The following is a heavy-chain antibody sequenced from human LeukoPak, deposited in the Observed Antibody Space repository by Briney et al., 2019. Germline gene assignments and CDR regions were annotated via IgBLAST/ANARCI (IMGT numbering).Heavy chain of an antibody. Sequence: GGSLRLSYAASGFTFSSYTMNWVRQAPGKGLEWLSYIRITTGALYYADSVKGRFTISRDNAKNSLYLQMNNLRAEDTAVYYCVRGKLVYYYDNSGYFDSWGQGTLVTVSS. CDR1: GFTFSSYT. J-gene: IGHJ4*02. V-gene: IGHV3-48*01. D-gene: IGHD3-22*01. CDR3: VRGKLVYYYDNSGYFDS. CDR2: IRITTGAL.